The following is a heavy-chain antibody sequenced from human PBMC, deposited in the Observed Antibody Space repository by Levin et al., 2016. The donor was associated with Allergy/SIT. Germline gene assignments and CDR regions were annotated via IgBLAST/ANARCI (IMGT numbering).Heavy chain of an antibody. CDR2: IKQDGSEK. Sequence: WIRQPPGKGLEWVANIKQDGSEKYYVDSVKGRFTISRDNAKNSLYLQMNSLRAEDTAVYYCARVDSSGWYDYWGQGTLVTVSS. J-gene: IGHJ4*02. D-gene: IGHD6-19*01. CDR3: ARVDSSGWYDY. V-gene: IGHV3-7*03.